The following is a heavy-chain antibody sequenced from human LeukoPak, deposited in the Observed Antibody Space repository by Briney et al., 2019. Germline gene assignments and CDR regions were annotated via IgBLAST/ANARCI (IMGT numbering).Heavy chain of an antibody. CDR3: AREGQYSSSWYTRLNWFDP. Sequence: KPSETLSLTCAVYGGSFSGYYWSWIRQPPGKGLEWIGEINHSGSTNYNPSLKSRVTISVDTSKNQFSLKLSSVTAADTAVYYCAREGQYSSSWYTRLNWFDPWGQGTLVTVSS. J-gene: IGHJ5*02. V-gene: IGHV4-34*01. D-gene: IGHD6-13*01. CDR1: GGSFSGYY. CDR2: INHSGST.